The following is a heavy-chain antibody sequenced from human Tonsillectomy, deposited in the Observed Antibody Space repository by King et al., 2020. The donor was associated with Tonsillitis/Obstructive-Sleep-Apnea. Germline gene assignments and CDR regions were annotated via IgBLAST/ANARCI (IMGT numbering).Heavy chain of an antibody. CDR1: GFIFSSNA. D-gene: IGHD3-10*01. CDR2: INIHGDST. J-gene: IGHJ4*02. Sequence: QLVESGGGLVQPGGSLRLSCSASGFIFSSNAMHWVRQAPGKGLEYISAINIHGDSTYYADSVNGRFTISRDNSKNTLYLQMSSLRAEDTAIYYCVKAPYFGFFDYWGQGTLVTVSS. CDR3: VKAPYFGFFDY. V-gene: IGHV3-64D*06.